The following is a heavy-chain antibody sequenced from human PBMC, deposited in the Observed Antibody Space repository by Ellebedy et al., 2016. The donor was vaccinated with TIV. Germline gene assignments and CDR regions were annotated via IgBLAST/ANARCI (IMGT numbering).Heavy chain of an antibody. CDR2: INPVGGGT. CDR1: GYTFINHH. Sequence: AASVKVSCKASGYTFINHHMHWVRQAPGQGLEWMGIINPVGGGTASAQKFQDRFAMAKDTSTNTFYMVMSSLRPEDTAVYYCARDASNNGGYFYPDIWGQGTLVTVSS. V-gene: IGHV1-46*01. CDR3: ARDASNNGGYFYPDI. J-gene: IGHJ4*02. D-gene: IGHD4-17*01.